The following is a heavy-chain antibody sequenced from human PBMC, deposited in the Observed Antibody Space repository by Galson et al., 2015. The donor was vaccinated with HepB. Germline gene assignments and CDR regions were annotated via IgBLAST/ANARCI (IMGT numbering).Heavy chain of an antibody. CDR3: ARRISLVRGIITKPDYYYGMDV. Sequence: SLRLSCAASGFTISSYNMNWVRQAPGKGLEWVAHINQDGSSKYYVDSVKGRFTISRDNAKDSVYLQLDSLRAEDTAVYYCARRISLVRGIITKPDYYYGMDVWGQGTTVTVAS. CDR2: INQDGSSK. J-gene: IGHJ6*02. V-gene: IGHV3-7*03. CDR1: GFTISSYN. D-gene: IGHD3-10*01.